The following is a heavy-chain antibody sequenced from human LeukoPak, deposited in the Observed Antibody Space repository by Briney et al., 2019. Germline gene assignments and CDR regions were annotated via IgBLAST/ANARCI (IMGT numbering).Heavy chain of an antibody. CDR3: AREGGSRVVIYFDY. D-gene: IGHD1-26*01. CDR2: VSSSGSTI. CDR1: GFTFSSYE. V-gene: IGHV3-48*03. Sequence: GGSLRLSCVASGFTFSSYEMNWVRQAPGKGLEWVSYVSSSGSTIYYADSVKGRFTISRDNAKNSLYLLMNSLRAEDTAVYYCAREGGSRVVIYFDYWGQGTLVTVSS. J-gene: IGHJ4*02.